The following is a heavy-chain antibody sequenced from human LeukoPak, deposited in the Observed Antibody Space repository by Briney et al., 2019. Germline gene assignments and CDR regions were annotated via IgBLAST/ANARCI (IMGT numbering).Heavy chain of an antibody. CDR2: FDPEDGET. CDR1: EYTLTELS. CDR3: ATATRYGYNWNYDPVYYFDY. Sequence: ASVKVSCKVSEYTLTELSMHWVRQAPGKGLEWMGGFDPEDGETIYAQKFQGRVTMTEDTSTDTAYMELSSLRSEDTAVYYCATATRYGYNWNYDPVYYFDYWGQGTLVTVSS. J-gene: IGHJ4*02. D-gene: IGHD1-7*01. V-gene: IGHV1-24*01.